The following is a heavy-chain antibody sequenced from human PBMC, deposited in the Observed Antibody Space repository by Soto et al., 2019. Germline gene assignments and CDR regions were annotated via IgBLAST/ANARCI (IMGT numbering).Heavy chain of an antibody. CDR3: ARGVKHGGYYYYYYMDV. CDR1: GYTFTSYD. D-gene: IGHD4-17*01. Sequence: ASVKVSCKASGYTFTSYDINWVRQATGQGLEWMGWMNPNSGNTGYAQKFQGRVTMTRNTSISTAYMELSSLRSEDTAVYYCARGVKHGGYYYYYYMDVWGKGTTVTVSS. CDR2: MNPNSGNT. J-gene: IGHJ6*03. V-gene: IGHV1-8*01.